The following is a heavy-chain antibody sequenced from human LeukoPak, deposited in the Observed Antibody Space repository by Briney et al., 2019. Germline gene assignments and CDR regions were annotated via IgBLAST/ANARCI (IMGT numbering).Heavy chain of an antibody. D-gene: IGHD1-20*01. CDR3: AKVSQEKYNWNDGVNFDY. J-gene: IGHJ4*02. CDR1: GFTFSSYG. Sequence: GGSLRLPCAASGFTFSSYGMHWVRQAPGKGLEWVAVISYDGSNKYYADSVKGRFTISRDNSKNTLYLQMNSLRAEDTAVYYCAKVSQEKYNWNDGVNFDYWGQGTLVTVSS. V-gene: IGHV3-30*18. CDR2: ISYDGSNK.